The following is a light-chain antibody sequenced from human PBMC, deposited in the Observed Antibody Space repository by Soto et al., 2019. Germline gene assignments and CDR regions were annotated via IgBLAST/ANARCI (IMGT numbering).Light chain of an antibody. Sequence: THSRVALSVTPGERATLSGRASQTVSSNYLAWYQQKPGQAPMFLIYGASSRATGIPDRFRGSGSGTDFTLTISCLEHEDFGVHYRQEVSNCPPIPSGERSRPEI. CDR1: QTVSSNY. CDR2: GAS. J-gene: IGKJ5*01. V-gene: IGKV3-20*01. CDR3: QEVSNCPPIP.